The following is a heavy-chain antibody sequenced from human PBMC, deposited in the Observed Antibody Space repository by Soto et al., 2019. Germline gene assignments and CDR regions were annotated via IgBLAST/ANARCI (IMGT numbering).Heavy chain of an antibody. CDR2: ISYDGSNK. V-gene: IGHV3-30-3*01. D-gene: IGHD1-26*01. CDR1: GFTFSSYA. CDR3: ARDGGGASGSLHYGMDV. Sequence: QVQLVESGGGVVQPGRSLRLSCAASGFTFSSYAMHWVRQAPGKGLEWVAVISYDGSNKYYADSVKGRFTISRDNSKNTLYLQRNSLRAEDTAVYYCARDGGGASGSLHYGMDVWGQGTTVTVAS. J-gene: IGHJ6*02.